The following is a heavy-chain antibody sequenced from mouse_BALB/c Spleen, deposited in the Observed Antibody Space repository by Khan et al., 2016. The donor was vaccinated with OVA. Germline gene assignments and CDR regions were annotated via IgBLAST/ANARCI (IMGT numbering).Heavy chain of an antibody. CDR2: INTYTGEA. D-gene: IGHD1-3*01. V-gene: IGHV9-3-1*01. J-gene: IGHJ4*01. CDR1: GYTFTSYG. Sequence: QIQLVQSGPELKKPGATVKFSCKASGYTFTSYGMNWVKQSPGKALRWMGWINTYTGEATYTDDFKGRFAFSLETSASTAYLQLNNLKKEDTATYVCARAPYHSDTLKEWGQGTTVTVSS. CDR3: ARAPYHSDTLKE.